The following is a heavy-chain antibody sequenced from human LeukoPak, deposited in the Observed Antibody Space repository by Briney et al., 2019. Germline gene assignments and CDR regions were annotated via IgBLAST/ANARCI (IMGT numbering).Heavy chain of an antibody. CDR2: ISDNGGRT. CDR3: ATDREGDPSAYYLV. Sequence: TFSGXAMSWVRQAPGKGLEWVSTISDNGGRTYYADSVKGRFTISRDNSKNTLFLQMNSLRAEDSAVYYCATDREGDPSAYYLVGGQGTLITVSS. V-gene: IGHV3-23*01. D-gene: IGHD3-22*01. J-gene: IGHJ4*02. CDR1: TFSGXA.